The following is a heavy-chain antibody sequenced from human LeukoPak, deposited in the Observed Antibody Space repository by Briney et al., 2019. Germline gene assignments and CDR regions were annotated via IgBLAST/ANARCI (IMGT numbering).Heavy chain of an antibody. CDR3: AKAKQWRFDY. J-gene: IGHJ4*02. V-gene: IGHV3-66*02. CDR1: GFSVSSNY. Sequence: GGSLRLSCAASGFSVSSNYMNWVRQAPGKGLEWVSAIYTGGTTYYADSVKGRFTISRDNSKNTLYLQMNSLRAEDTAVYYCAKAKQWRFDYWGQGTLVTVSS. D-gene: IGHD6-19*01. CDR2: IYTGGTT.